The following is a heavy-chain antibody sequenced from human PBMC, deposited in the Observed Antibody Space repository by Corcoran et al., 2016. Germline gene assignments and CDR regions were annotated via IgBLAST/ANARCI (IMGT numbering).Heavy chain of an antibody. J-gene: IGHJ5*02. CDR2: IIPIFGTA. D-gene: IGHD3-22*01. Sequence: QVQLVQSGAEVKKPGSSVKVSCKASGGTFSSYAISWVRQAPGQGLEWMGGIIPIFGTANYAQKFQGRVTITADESTSTAYMELRSLRSEDTAVYYCASLGYYESSGHTFNWFDPWGQGTLVTVSS. CDR1: GGTFSSYA. V-gene: IGHV1-69*01. CDR3: ASLGYYESSGHTFNWFDP.